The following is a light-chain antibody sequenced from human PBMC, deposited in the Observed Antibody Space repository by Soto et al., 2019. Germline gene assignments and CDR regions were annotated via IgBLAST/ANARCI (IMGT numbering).Light chain of an antibody. J-gene: IGKJ2*01. V-gene: IGKV3-15*01. CDR1: QSVSSK. CDR2: GAS. Sequence: EIVMTQSPATLSVSPGERATLSCRASQSVSSKLAWYQQKPGQAPRLLFYGASTGATGLPARFSGSGSGTEFTLTISSLQSEDFGVYYCQQYDSWPPYTFGQGTKLEIK. CDR3: QQYDSWPPYT.